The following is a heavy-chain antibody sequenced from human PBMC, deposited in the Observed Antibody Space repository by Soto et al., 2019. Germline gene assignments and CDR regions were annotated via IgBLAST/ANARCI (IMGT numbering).Heavy chain of an antibody. CDR1: GFTVSSNY. CDR2: IYSGGTT. Sequence: GGALRLSCAASGFTVSSNYMSWVRQAPGKGLEWVSVIYSGGTTYYADSVKGRFTISRDNSKNTLYLQMNSLRAEDTAVYYCARVEYCSGGSCFYWYFDLWGRGTLVTVSS. D-gene: IGHD2-15*01. J-gene: IGHJ2*01. V-gene: IGHV3-53*01. CDR3: ARVEYCSGGSCFYWYFDL.